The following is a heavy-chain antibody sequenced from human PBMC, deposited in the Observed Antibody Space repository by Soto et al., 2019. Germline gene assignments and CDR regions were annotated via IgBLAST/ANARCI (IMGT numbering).Heavy chain of an antibody. CDR3: ARGVIRYYYGSGSYYYYGMDV. J-gene: IGHJ6*02. CDR2: INHSGST. D-gene: IGHD3-10*01. CDR1: GGSFSGYY. V-gene: IGHV4-34*01. Sequence: SVTLSLTCAVYGGSFSGYYWRWIRQPPGKGLEWIGEINHSGSTNYNPSLKSRVTISVDTSKNQFSLKLSSVTAADTAVYYCARGVIRYYYGSGSYYYYGMDVWGQGTTVTVSS.